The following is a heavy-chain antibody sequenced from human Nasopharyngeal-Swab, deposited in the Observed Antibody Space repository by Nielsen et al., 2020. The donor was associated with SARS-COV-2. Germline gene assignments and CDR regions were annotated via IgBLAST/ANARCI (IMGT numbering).Heavy chain of an antibody. Sequence: SVKVSCKASGGTFSSYAISWVRQAPGQGLEWMGGIIPIFGTANYAQKFQGRVTITADESTSTAYMELSSLRSEDTAVYHCANTAMVISWFDPWGQGTLVTVSS. CDR2: IIPIFGTA. CDR3: ANTAMVISWFDP. J-gene: IGHJ5*02. D-gene: IGHD5-18*01. CDR1: GGTFSSYA. V-gene: IGHV1-69*13.